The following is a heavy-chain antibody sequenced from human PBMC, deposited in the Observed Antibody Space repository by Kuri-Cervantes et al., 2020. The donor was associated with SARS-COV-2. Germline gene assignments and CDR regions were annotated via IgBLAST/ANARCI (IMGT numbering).Heavy chain of an antibody. CDR2: IYYSGST. D-gene: IGHD6-13*01. CDR3: AREGSIYSSSSWEGDYYYYYMDV. V-gene: IGHV4-30-4*08. CDR1: GGSISSGGYY. J-gene: IGHJ6*03. Sequence: LRLSCTVSGGSISSGGYYWSWIRQPPGKGLEWIGYIYYSGSTYYNPSLKSRVTISVDTSKDQFSLKLSSVTAADTAVYYCAREGSIYSSSSWEGDYYYYYMDVWGKGTTVTVSS.